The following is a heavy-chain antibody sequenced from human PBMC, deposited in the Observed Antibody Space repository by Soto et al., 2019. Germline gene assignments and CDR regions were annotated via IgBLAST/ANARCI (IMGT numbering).Heavy chain of an antibody. CDR1: GGSLSRYY. CDR2: IYTSGST. Sequence: SKTLSLTCTVSGGSLSRYYWSWIRQPSGKGLEWIGRIYTSGSTNYNPSLKSRVTMSVDTSKNQFSLKLSSVTAADTAVYYCARDRRSRLDRFDPWGQRTLVTVSS. J-gene: IGHJ5*02. CDR3: ARDRRSRLDRFDP. V-gene: IGHV4-4*07. D-gene: IGHD6-19*01.